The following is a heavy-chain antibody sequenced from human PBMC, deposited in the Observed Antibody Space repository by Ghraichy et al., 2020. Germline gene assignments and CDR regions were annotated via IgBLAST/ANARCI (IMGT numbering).Heavy chain of an antibody. CDR3: ARSRDEMLSFCLEY. CDR1: GGTVSNNN. Sequence: SVKVSCKPSGGTVSNNNISWMRQAPGQGLEWMGRIIPTHGEANYAQKLQGRVTITTDEFTSTAYMELSRLRSEDTAVYYCARSRDEMLSFCLEYWGQGTLVIVSS. V-gene: IGHV1-69*16. D-gene: IGHD2-8*01. CDR2: IIPTHGEA. J-gene: IGHJ4*02.